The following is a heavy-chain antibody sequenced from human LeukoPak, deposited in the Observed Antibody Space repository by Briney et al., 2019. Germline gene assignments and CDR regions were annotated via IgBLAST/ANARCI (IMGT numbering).Heavy chain of an antibody. CDR3: ASRERVSVVVPAAIVAGGYYYGMDV. Sequence: GASVKVSCKASGYTFTGYYMHWVRQAPGQGLEWMGWINPNSGGTNYAQKFQGRVTMTRDTSISTAYMELSRLRSDDTAVYYCASRERVSVVVPAAIVAGGYYYGMDVWGQGTTVTVS. CDR2: INPNSGGT. D-gene: IGHD2-2*02. V-gene: IGHV1-2*02. J-gene: IGHJ6*02. CDR1: GYTFTGYY.